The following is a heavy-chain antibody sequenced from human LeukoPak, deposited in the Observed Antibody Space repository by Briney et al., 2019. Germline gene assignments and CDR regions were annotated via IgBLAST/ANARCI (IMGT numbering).Heavy chain of an antibody. J-gene: IGHJ4*02. CDR2: IYYSGST. CDR1: GGSISSYY. Sequence: SETLSLTCTVSGGSISSYYWSWIRQPPGKGLEWIGYIYYSGSTNYNPSPKSRVTISVDTSKNQFSLKLSSVTAADTAVYYCARQKRELLGYFGYWGQGTLVTVSS. V-gene: IGHV4-59*08. D-gene: IGHD3-10*01. CDR3: ARQKRELLGYFGY.